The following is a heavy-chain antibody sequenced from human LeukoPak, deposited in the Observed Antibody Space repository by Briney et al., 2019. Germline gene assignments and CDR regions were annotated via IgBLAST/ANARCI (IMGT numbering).Heavy chain of an antibody. J-gene: IGHJ5*02. CDR1: GYTFTSYG. CDR2: ISVYNGNT. V-gene: IGHV1-18*01. CDR3: ARGAKLRYFDWQDEYNWFDP. D-gene: IGHD3-9*01. Sequence: GASVKVSCKASGYTFTSYGISWVRQAPGQGLEWMGWISVYNGNTNYAQKLQGRVTMTTDTSTSTAYMELRSLRSDDTAVYYCARGAKLRYFDWQDEYNWFDPWGQGTLVTVSS.